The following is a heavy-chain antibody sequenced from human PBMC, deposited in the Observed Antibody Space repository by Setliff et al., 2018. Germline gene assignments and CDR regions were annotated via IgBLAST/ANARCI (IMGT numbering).Heavy chain of an antibody. J-gene: IGHJ4*02. V-gene: IGHV1-18*01. D-gene: IGHD3-9*01. CDR2: ISAYNGNT. CDR3: ARDISRTGYYYFDY. CDR1: GYTFTSYG. Sequence: ASVKVSCKASGYTFTSYGISWVRQAPGQGLEWMGWISAYNGNTNYAQKLQGRVTITTDTSTSTAYMELRSLRSDDTAVYYCARDISRTGYYYFDYWGRGTLVTVSS.